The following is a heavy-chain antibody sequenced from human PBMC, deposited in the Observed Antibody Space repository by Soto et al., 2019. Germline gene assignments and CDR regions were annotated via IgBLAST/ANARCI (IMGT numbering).Heavy chain of an antibody. CDR2: IHYSGST. J-gene: IGHJ4*02. D-gene: IGHD4-17*01. CDR1: GGSISSYY. CDR3: ARDRGNDYGDLYPFDY. V-gene: IGHV4-59*01. Sequence: SETLSLTCTVSGGSISSYYWSWIRQPPGKGLEWIGYIHYSGSTNYNPSLKSRVTISADTSKNQFSLKLSSVTAADTAVYYCARDRGNDYGDLYPFDYWGQGTLVTVSP.